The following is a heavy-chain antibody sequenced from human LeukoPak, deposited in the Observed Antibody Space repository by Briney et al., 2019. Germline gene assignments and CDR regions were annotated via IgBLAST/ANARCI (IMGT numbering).Heavy chain of an antibody. CDR3: ARYQAGGHYYFDY. V-gene: IGHV4-38-2*02. Sequence: SETLSLTCTVSGYSFSSGYYCGCIRPPPGKRLERMGIIYHSGSTYYNPSLKSRVTISVDTSKHQFPLKLSSVTAADTAVYYCARYQAGGHYYFDYWGQGTLVTVSS. CDR1: GYSFSSGYY. D-gene: IGHD3-16*01. CDR2: IYHSGST. J-gene: IGHJ4*02.